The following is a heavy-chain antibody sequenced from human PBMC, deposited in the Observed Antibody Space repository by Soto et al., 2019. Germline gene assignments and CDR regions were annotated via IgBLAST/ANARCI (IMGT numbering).Heavy chain of an antibody. CDR3: ARDLSGGSGSFTPKKYYYYGMDV. D-gene: IGHD3-10*01. V-gene: IGHV1-69*13. J-gene: IGHJ6*02. CDR2: IIPIFGTA. CDR1: GGTFSSYA. Sequence: GASVKVSCKASGGTFSSYAISWVRQAPGQGLEWVGGIIPIFGTANYAQKFQGRVTITADESTSTAYMGLSSLRSEDTAVYYCARDLSGGSGSFTPKKYYYYGMDVWGQGTTVTVSS.